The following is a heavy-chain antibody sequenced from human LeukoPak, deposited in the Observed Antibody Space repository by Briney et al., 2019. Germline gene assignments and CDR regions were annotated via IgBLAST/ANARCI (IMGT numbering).Heavy chain of an antibody. J-gene: IGHJ5*02. CDR2: IFYLGST. D-gene: IGHD6-6*01. V-gene: IGHV4-30-4*01. CDR3: ARKYPDHWFDP. Sequence: SETLSLTCAVSGGSISSSNWWSWIRQPPGKGLEWIGYIFYLGSTYYNLSLKSRVTMSVDTSKNQFSLILRSVTAADTAVYYCARKYPDHWFDPWGQGTLVTVSS. CDR1: GGSISSSNW.